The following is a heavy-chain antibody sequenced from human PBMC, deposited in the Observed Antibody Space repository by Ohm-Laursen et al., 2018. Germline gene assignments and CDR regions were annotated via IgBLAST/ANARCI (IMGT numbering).Heavy chain of an antibody. J-gene: IGHJ1*01. CDR1: GFTFSSYA. Sequence: GSLRLSCTASGFTFSSYAMSWVRQAPGKGLEWISAISGGGGSTYYADSMKGRFTISRDNSKNTLYLQMNSLRAEDTAVYYCAKDRITGCTGGSCPAEYFQHWGQGTLVTVSS. D-gene: IGHD2-15*01. CDR2: ISGGGGST. V-gene: IGHV3-23*01. CDR3: AKDRITGCTGGSCPAEYFQH.